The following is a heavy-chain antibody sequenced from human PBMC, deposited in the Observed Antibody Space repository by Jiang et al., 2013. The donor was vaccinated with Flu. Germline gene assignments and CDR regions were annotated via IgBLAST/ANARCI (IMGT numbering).Heavy chain of an antibody. CDR2: IDPTDSYT. Sequence: SCKGSGYSFTSYWITWVRQMPGKGLEWMGRIDPTDSYTSYSPSFQGHVTLSADKSISTAYLYWSSLKASDTAIYYCGRRTYYYAMDVWGQGTTVTVSS. CDR1: GYSFTSYW. V-gene: IGHV5-10-1*01. CDR3: GRRTYYYAMDV. J-gene: IGHJ6*02.